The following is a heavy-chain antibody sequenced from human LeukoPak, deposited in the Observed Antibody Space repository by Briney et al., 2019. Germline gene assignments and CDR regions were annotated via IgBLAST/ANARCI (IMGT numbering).Heavy chain of an antibody. J-gene: IGHJ6*02. Sequence: TGGSLRLSCAASGFTVSNSYMSWIRQAPGKGLEWVSVIYSRGSTYFADSVKGRFTISRDNSKNTMYLQVNSLTAEDTAVYYCARHWPGSYYFGMDVWGQGTTVTVSS. V-gene: IGHV3-66*04. CDR3: ARHWPGSYYFGMDV. CDR2: IYSRGST. CDR1: GFTVSNSY.